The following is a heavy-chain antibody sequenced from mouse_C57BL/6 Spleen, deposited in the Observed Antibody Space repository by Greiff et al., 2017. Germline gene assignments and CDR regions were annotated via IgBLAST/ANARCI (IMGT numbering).Heavy chain of an antibody. Sequence: QVQLQQSGAELVMPGASVKLSCKASGYTFTSYWMHWVKQRPGQGLEWIGEIDPSDSYTNYNQKFKGKSTLTVDKSSSTAYMQRSSLTSEDSAVYYCARAITTVVAPYAMDYWGQGTSVTVSS. CDR3: ARAITTVVAPYAMDY. CDR1: GYTFTSYW. J-gene: IGHJ4*01. D-gene: IGHD1-1*01. CDR2: IDPSDSYT. V-gene: IGHV1-69*01.